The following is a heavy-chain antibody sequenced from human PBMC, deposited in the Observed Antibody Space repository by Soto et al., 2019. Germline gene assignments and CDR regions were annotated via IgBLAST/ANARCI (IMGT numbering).Heavy chain of an antibody. Sequence: QVHLVQSGAEVKKPGASVKVSCKGSGYGFTTYGITWVRQAPGQGLEWMAWISDHNGNTNYAQKLQGRVTVTRDTSTSPSYMELRSLRSDDTAVYDCARGRYGDYWGQGALVTVSS. J-gene: IGHJ4*02. V-gene: IGHV1-18*01. D-gene: IGHD1-1*01. CDR3: ARGRYGDY. CDR2: ISDHNGNT. CDR1: GYGFTTYG.